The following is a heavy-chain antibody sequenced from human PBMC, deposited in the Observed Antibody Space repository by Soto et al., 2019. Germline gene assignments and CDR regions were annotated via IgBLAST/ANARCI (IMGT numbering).Heavy chain of an antibody. Sequence: XETLYLTCTVSGGSISSYYWSWIRQPPGKGLEWIGYIYYSGSTNYNPSLKSRVTISVDTSKNQFSLKLSSVTAADTAVYYCARVSGYERYYYYGMDVWGQGTTVTVSS. D-gene: IGHD5-12*01. CDR1: GGSISSYY. J-gene: IGHJ6*02. CDR2: IYYSGST. V-gene: IGHV4-59*01. CDR3: ARVSGYERYYYYGMDV.